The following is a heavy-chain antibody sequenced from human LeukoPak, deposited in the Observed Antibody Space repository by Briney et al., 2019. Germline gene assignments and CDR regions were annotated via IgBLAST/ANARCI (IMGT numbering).Heavy chain of an antibody. CDR3: ARQAGAIRFDY. Sequence: SETLSLTCTVSGDSISSYYWSWIRQPPGRGLEWIGYIFYSGSTNYNPSLKSRVTISVDTSKNQFSLKLSSVTAADTAVYYCARQAGAIRFDYWGQGTLVTVSS. J-gene: IGHJ4*02. CDR1: GDSISSYY. D-gene: IGHD3-10*01. CDR2: IFYSGST. V-gene: IGHV4-59*01.